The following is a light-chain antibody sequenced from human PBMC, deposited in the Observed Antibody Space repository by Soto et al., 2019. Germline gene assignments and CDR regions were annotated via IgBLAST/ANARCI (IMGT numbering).Light chain of an antibody. CDR2: DAS. CDR3: QQRSNWLIT. V-gene: IGKV3-11*01. CDR1: QGISSY. Sequence: TQSPSLLSASTGDRVTISCRMSQGISSYLAWYQQKPGQAPRLLIYDASNRATGIPARFSGSGSGTDFTLTISSLEPEDFAVYYCQQRSNWLITFGQGTRLEIK. J-gene: IGKJ5*01.